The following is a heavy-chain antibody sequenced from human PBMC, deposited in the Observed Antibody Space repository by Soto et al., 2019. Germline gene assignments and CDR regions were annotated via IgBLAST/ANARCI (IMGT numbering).Heavy chain of an antibody. CDR2: IYYSGST. CDR3: ARGDPLLWFGEKVYYGMDV. J-gene: IGHJ6*02. CDR1: GGSISSSY. D-gene: IGHD3-10*01. V-gene: IGHV4-59*01. Sequence: QVQLQESGPGLVKPSETLSLTCTVSGGSISSSYWSWIRQPPGKGLEWIGYIYYSGSTNYNPSLKSRVTISVDTSKNQCSLTLSSVTAADTAVYYCARGDPLLWFGEKVYYGMDVWGQGTTVTVSS.